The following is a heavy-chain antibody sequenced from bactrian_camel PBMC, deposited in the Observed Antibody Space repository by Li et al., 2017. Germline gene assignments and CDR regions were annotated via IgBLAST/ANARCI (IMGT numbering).Heavy chain of an antibody. J-gene: IGHJ7*01. CDR2: IARTTDDT. V-gene: IGHV3S63*01. D-gene: IGHD3*01. Sequence: QVQLVESGGGSVEAGGSLRLSCVASESTYRSGCMGWFRQAPGKEREGVARIARTTDDTDYRDSVKGRFTISQDYAKNTVYLLMNSLEPDDTAMYYCAVRLSAWCYLETEGMGVWGKGTQVTVS. CDR1: ESTYRSGC.